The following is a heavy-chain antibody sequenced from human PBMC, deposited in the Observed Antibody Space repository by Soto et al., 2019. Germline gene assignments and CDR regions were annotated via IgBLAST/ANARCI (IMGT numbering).Heavy chain of an antibody. V-gene: IGHV1-69*01. CDR1: GGTFSSYA. D-gene: IGHD3-22*01. J-gene: IGHJ6*02. CDR3: ARERLDYDGEYYYYGMDV. Sequence: QVQLVQSGAEVKKPGSSVKVSCKASGGTFSSYAISWVRQAPGQGLEWMGGIIPIFGTANYAQKFQGRVTITADESTSTAYMELSSLRSEDTAVYYCARERLDYDGEYYYYGMDVWGQGTTVTVSS. CDR2: IIPIFGTA.